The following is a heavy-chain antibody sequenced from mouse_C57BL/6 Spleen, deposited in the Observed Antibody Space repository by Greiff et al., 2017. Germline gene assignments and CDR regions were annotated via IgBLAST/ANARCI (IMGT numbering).Heavy chain of an antibody. Sequence: EVMLVESGGGLVKPGGSLKLSCAASGFTFSSYAMSWVRQTPEKRLEWVATISDGGSYTYYPDNVKGRFTIARDNAKNNLYLQMSHLKSEDTAMYYCARDEDGYSFACWGQGTLVTVAA. V-gene: IGHV5-4*01. J-gene: IGHJ3*01. CDR2: ISDGGSYT. CDR3: ARDEDGYSFAC. D-gene: IGHD2-3*01. CDR1: GFTFSSYA.